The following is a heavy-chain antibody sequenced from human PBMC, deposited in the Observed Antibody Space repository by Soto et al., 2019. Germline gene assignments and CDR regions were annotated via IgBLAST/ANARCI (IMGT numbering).Heavy chain of an antibody. J-gene: IGHJ5*02. D-gene: IGHD6-19*01. CDR2: ISAYNGNT. V-gene: IGHV1-18*01. CDR1: GYTFTSYD. Sequence: QVQLVQSGAEVKKPGASVKVSCKASGYTFTSYDISWVRQAPGQGLEWMGWISAYNGNTNYAQKLQGRVTMTTDTSTSTASMELRSLSSDDTAVYYCARKMTGWYPLQGFDPWGQGTLVTVSS. CDR3: ARKMTGWYPLQGFDP.